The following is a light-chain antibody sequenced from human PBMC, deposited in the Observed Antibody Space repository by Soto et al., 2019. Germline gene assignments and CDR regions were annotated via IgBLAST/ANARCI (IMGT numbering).Light chain of an antibody. Sequence: VFTQSPGTLSLSPGGRATLSCRASQRVSGGFLAWYQQKPGLAPRLILYDTSFRATGIPDRFSGSGSGSDFTLTISRLDPEDFAVYYCQQYGSSASFGQGTKVDIK. CDR2: DTS. CDR3: QQYGSSAS. CDR1: QRVSGGF. V-gene: IGKV3D-20*01. J-gene: IGKJ1*01.